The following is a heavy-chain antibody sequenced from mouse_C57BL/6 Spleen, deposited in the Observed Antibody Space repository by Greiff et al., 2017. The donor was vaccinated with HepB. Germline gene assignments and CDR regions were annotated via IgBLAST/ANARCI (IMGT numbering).Heavy chain of an antibody. Sequence: EVKLVESEGGLVQPGSSMKLSCTASGFTFSDYYMAWVRQVPEKGLEWVANINYDGSSTYYLDSLKSRFIISRDNAKNILYLQMSSLKSEDTATYYCAREGVPYWYFDVWGTGTTVTVSS. J-gene: IGHJ1*03. CDR2: INYDGSST. CDR1: GFTFSDYY. CDR3: AREGVPYWYFDV. V-gene: IGHV5-16*01.